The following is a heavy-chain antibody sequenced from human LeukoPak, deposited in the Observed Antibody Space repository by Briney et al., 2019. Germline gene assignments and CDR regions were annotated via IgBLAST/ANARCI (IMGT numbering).Heavy chain of an antibody. CDR2: IYKSGTI. J-gene: IGHJ4*02. D-gene: IGHD3-16*01. CDR1: GFTVTVNY. V-gene: IGHV3-66*01. Sequence: GGSLRLSCAVSGFTVTVNYMSWVRQAPGKGLEWVSIIYKSGTISYADSVKGRFVISRDGSTNTVSLLMTSLRVEDTAVYYCAADFYTSYHLGYWGQGTLVTVSS. CDR3: AADFYTSYHLGY.